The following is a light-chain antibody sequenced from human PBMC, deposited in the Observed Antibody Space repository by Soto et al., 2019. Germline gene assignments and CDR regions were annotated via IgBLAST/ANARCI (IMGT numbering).Light chain of an antibody. Sequence: DVVLTQSPLSLPVTLGQAASLSCRSSQSLVNSDGNTYLTWFQQRPGQSPRRLIYKVSNRDSGVPDRFSGSGSATDFTLKISRVEAEDVGVYYCLQGTHWPTFGQGTRLEMK. CDR1: QSLVNSDGNTY. CDR2: KVS. V-gene: IGKV2-30*01. J-gene: IGKJ5*01. CDR3: LQGTHWPT.